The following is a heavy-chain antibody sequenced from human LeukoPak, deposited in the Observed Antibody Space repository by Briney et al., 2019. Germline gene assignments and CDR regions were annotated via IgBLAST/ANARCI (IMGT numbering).Heavy chain of an antibody. D-gene: IGHD6-19*01. J-gene: IGHJ4*02. CDR2: MNPNSGGT. V-gene: IGHV1-2*02. Sequence: ASVKASCKASGYTLTGYYMHWVRQAPGQAPEWMGWMNPNSGGTTCSQKFQGRVTMTRDTSISTAYMELSRLTSDDTAVYYCARSAGSSSVCDYWGQGSLVTVSS. CDR3: ARSAGSSSVCDY. CDR1: GYTLTGYY.